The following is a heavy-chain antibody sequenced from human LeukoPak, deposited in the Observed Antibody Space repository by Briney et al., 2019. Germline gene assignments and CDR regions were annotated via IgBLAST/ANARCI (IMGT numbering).Heavy chain of an antibody. D-gene: IGHD2-15*01. Sequence: GGTLRLSCAASGFTFNTYWMHWVRQAPGKGLVWVSRIYTDGNRINYADSVEGLFTISRDNARDTLYLQMNSLSAEDTAVYYCVRGHYWACALDFWGQGSLVTVPS. V-gene: IGHV3-74*01. CDR3: VRGHYWACALDF. CDR2: IYTDGNRI. CDR1: GFTFNTYW. J-gene: IGHJ4*02.